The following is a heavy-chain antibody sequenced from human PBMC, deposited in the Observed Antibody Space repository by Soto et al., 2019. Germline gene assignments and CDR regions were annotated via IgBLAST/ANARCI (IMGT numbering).Heavy chain of an antibody. CDR3: ARVRPGNYGMDV. J-gene: IGHJ6*02. V-gene: IGHV4-59*01. CDR1: GGSISSYY. Sequence: QVQLQESGPGLVKPSETLSLTCTVSGGSISSYYWSWIRQPPGKGLEWIGYIYYSGTANYNPSLKSRVTISIDTSKNQFSLKLSSVTAADTALYYCARVRPGNYGMDVWGQGTAVTVSS. CDR2: IYYSGTA.